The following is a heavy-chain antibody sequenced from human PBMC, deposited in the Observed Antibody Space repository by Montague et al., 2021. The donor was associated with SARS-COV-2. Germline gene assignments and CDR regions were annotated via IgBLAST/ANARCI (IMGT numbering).Heavy chain of an antibody. D-gene: IGHD6-19*01. CDR3: AKDLETSGWCTFFFDS. CDR2: ISDGGTST. CDR1: GFTFDSHA. V-gene: IGHV3-23*01. Sequence: SLRLSCAGSGFTFDSHAMSWVRQAPGKGLEWVAGISDGGTSTYYADSVKGRLIISRDNSKSTLYLQMHSLRAEDTAVYYCAKDLETSGWCTFFFDSWGQGTLVTVSS. J-gene: IGHJ4*02.